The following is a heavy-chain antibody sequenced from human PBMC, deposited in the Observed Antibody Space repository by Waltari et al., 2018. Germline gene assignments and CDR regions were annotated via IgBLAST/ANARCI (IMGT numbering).Heavy chain of an antibody. J-gene: IGHJ6*02. CDR1: GYTLTELS. Sequence: QVQLVQSGTEVKKPGSSVNVSCNVSGYTLTELSMHWVRQAPGKGLEWMGGFDPEDGETIYAQKFQGRVTMTEDTSTDTAYMELSSLRSEDTAVYYCATGEIAAARHGGVDVWGQGTTVTVSS. CDR2: FDPEDGET. V-gene: IGHV1-24*01. D-gene: IGHD6-13*01. CDR3: ATGEIAAARHGGVDV.